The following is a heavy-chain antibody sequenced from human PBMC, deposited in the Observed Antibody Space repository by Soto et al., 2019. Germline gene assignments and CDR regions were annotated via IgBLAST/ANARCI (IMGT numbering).Heavy chain of an antibody. CDR2: IYPSGTI. J-gene: IGHJ4*02. V-gene: IGHV4-30-2*01. Sequence: PSETLSLTCAVSGVSITTNGYSWGWIRQPPGKGLEWIGYIYPSGTIFYNPSLNSRVTISVDTSKNQFSLKLSSVTAADTAVYYCARGWGSSSWPFDYWGQGTLVTVSS. D-gene: IGHD6-13*01. CDR1: GVSITTNGYS. CDR3: ARGWGSSSWPFDY.